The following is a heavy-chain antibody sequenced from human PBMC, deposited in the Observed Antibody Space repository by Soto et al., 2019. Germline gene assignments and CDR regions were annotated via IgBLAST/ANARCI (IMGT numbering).Heavy chain of an antibody. CDR2: INPSGGST. J-gene: IGHJ5*02. D-gene: IGHD4-17*01. V-gene: IGHV1-46*01. CDR1: GYTFTSYY. Sequence: ASVKVSCKASGYTFTSYYMHWVRQAPGQGLEWMGIINPSGGSTSYAQKFQGRVTMTRDTSTSTVYMELSSLRSEDTAVYYCARDDAPYDYGDYINWFDPWGQGTLVTVSS. CDR3: ARDDAPYDYGDYINWFDP.